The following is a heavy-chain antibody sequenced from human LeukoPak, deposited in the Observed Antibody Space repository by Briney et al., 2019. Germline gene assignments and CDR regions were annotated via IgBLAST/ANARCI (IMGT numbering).Heavy chain of an antibody. V-gene: IGHV4-61*01. CDR1: GDSVSSGNSY. CDR3: ARNLGI. J-gene: IGHJ4*02. CDR2: IHSSGRT. Sequence: PSETLSLTCSVSGDSVSSGNSYWNWLRQPPGKGLEWIVSIHSSGRTNYNPSLKSRVTISADTSKNQASLKLNSVIATDTAEYYCARNLGIWGQGILVTVSS.